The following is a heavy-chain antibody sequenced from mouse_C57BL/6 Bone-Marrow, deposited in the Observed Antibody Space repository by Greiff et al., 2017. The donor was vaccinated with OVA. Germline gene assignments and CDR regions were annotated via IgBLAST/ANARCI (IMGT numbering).Heavy chain of an antibody. D-gene: IGHD2-14*01. CDR3: ARGAVYGYDATIYAMDY. V-gene: IGHV1-82*01. Sequence: VQLQQSGPELVKPGASVKISCKASGYAFSSSWMNWVKQRPGKGLEWIGRIYPGDGDTNYNGKFKGKATLTADKSSSTAYMQLSRLTSEDSAVYFGARGAVYGYDATIYAMDYWGQGTSVTVSS. CDR2: IYPGDGDT. J-gene: IGHJ4*01. CDR1: GYAFSSSW.